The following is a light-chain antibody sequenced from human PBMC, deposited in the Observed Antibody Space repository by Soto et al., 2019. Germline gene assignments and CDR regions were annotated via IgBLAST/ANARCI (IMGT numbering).Light chain of an antibody. V-gene: IGKV2-28*01. CDR3: MQPLQSWT. CDR1: QSLLHSNGYNY. CDR2: LGS. J-gene: IGKJ1*01. Sequence: DIVMTQSPLSQPVTPGEPASISCRSSQSLLHSNGYNYLDWYLQKPGQSPQLLIYLGSNRASGVPDRFSGSGSGTDFTLKISRVEAEDVGVYYCMQPLQSWTFGQGTKVEIK.